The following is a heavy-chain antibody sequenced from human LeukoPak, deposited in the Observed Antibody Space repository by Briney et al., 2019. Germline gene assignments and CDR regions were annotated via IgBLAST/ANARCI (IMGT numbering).Heavy chain of an antibody. D-gene: IGHD2-21*02. CDR1: GFTFSSYS. V-gene: IGHV3-48*01. CDR3: ARDRLTTIEGGGYYFDY. Sequence: PGGSLRLSCAASGFTFSSYSMNWVRQAPGKGLEWVSYISSSSSTIYYADSVKGRFTISRDNAKNSLYPQMNSLRAEDTAVYYCARDRLTTIEGGGYYFDYWGQGTLVTVSS. CDR2: ISSSSSTI. J-gene: IGHJ4*02.